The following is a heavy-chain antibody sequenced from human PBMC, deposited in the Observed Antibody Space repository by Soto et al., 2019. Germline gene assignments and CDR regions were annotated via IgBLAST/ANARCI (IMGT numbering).Heavy chain of an antibody. CDR3: AGIAARNYYYYMDV. CDR2: IYPGDSDT. V-gene: IGHV5-51*01. D-gene: IGHD6-6*01. Sequence: ASVKVSCKGSGYSFTSYWIGWVRQMPGKGLEWMGIIYPGDSDTRYSPSFQGQVTISADKSISTAYLQWSSLKASDTAMYYCAGIAARNYYYYMDVWGKGTTVTVSS. CDR1: GYSFTSYW. J-gene: IGHJ6*03.